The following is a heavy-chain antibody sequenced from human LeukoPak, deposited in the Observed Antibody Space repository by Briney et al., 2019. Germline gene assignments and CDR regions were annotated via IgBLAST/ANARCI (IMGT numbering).Heavy chain of an antibody. CDR3: ARDSSGVEQYYYYYYMDV. CDR2: ISSSSSTI. D-gene: IGHD3-10*01. CDR1: GFTFSSYS. V-gene: IGHV3-48*01. J-gene: IGHJ6*03. Sequence: PGGSLRLSCAASGFTFSSYSMNWVRQAPGKGLEWVSYISSSSSTIYYADSVKGRFTISRDNAKNSLYLQMNSLRAEDTALYYCARDSSGVEQYYYYYYMDVWGKGTPVTVSS.